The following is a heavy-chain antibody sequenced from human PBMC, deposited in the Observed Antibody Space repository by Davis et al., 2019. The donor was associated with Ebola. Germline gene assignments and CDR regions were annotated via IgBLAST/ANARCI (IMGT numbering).Heavy chain of an antibody. Sequence: GGSLRLSCKDSGTSSNTHWIGRVRQMPGKGLEWMGIIYTDDSDTRYSPSFRGQVTISADKSIKTAFLQWSSLKASDTAMYYCATLRRTITGMDDGFDIWGQGTMVTVSS. CDR3: ATLRRTITGMDDGFDI. D-gene: IGHD1-20*01. CDR1: GTSSNTHW. CDR2: IYTDDSDT. J-gene: IGHJ3*02. V-gene: IGHV5-51*01.